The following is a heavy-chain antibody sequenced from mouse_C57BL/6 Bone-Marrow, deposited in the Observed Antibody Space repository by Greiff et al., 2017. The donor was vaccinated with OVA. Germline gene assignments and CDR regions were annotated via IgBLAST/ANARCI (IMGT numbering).Heavy chain of an antibody. D-gene: IGHD1-1*01. CDR1: GYAFTSYL. V-gene: IGHV1-54*01. CDR3: ARRSYCSCVDY. J-gene: IGHJ2*01. Sequence: LQQSGAELVRPGTSVKVSCKASGYAFTSYLIEWVKQRPGQGLEWIGVINPGSGGTNYNEKFKGKATLTADKSSSTAYMQLSSLTSEDSAVYVGARRSYCSCVDYWGRGKAPTVTS. CDR2: INPGSGGT.